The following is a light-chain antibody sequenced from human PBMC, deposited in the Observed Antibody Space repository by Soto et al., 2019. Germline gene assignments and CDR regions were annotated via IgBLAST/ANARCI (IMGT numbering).Light chain of an antibody. V-gene: IGKV1-33*01. Sequence: DSQMTQFRSSLSASVGCRVTLTCQASQGISNYLNWYQQKPGKAPKLLIYDASTLETGVPSRFSGSGYGTESTFTISGLKPEDVATYYCQQYESLVHFGGGTKVDIK. J-gene: IGKJ4*01. CDR3: QQYESLVH. CDR2: DAS. CDR1: QGISNY.